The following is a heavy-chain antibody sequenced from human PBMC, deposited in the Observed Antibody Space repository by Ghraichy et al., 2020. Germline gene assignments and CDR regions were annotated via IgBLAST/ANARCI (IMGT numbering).Heavy chain of an antibody. CDR3: AIDIPANWGVGGRYGLDV. Sequence: ESLNISCTVSGGSISDFYWSWIRQSPGKGLEWIGYISYSGRTDYNPSLKSRVSIYIDTPKKQFSLRLTSMTAADTAVYFCAIDIPANWGVGGRYGLDVWGQGTTVIVSS. CDR2: ISYSGRT. D-gene: IGHD7-27*01. J-gene: IGHJ6*02. V-gene: IGHV4-59*01. CDR1: GGSISDFY.